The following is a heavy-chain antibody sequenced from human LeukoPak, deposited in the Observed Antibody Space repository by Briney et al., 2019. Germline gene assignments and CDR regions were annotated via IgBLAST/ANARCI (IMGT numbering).Heavy chain of an antibody. CDR2: IYYSGST. D-gene: IGHD2-21*01. V-gene: IGHV4-39*07. CDR1: GGSISSSSYY. CDR3: ARESIGVATISTLDY. J-gene: IGHJ4*02. Sequence: SETLSLTCTVSGGSISSSSYYWGWIRQPPGKGLEWIGSIYYSGSTYYNPSLKSRVTISVDTSKNQFSLELSSVTAADTAVYYCARESIGVATISTLDYWGQGTLVTVSS.